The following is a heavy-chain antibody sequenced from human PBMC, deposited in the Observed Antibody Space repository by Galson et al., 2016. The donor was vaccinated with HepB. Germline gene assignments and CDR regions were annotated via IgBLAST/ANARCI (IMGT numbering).Heavy chain of an antibody. CDR1: GFTFSSYA. Sequence: SLRLSCAASGFTFSSYAMHWVRQAPGKGLEWVSSISRSGGVTYYTDSVKGRFTISRDDPKNTLYLQMNSLRAEDTAVYYCAKDALLLWGSPTDCWGQGTLVTVSS. CDR2: ISRSGGVT. V-gene: IGHV3-23*01. CDR3: AKDALLLWGSPTDC. D-gene: IGHD3-16*01. J-gene: IGHJ4*02.